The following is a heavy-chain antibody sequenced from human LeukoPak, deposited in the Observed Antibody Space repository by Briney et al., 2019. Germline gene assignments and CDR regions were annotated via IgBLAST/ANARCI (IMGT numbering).Heavy chain of an antibody. J-gene: IGHJ4*02. Sequence: VASVKVSCKASGGTFSSYAISWVRQAPGQGLEWMGRIIPILGIANYAQKFQGRVTITADKSTSTAYMELSSLRSEDTAVYYCARDGPLWFGGLFFDYWGQGTLVTVSS. CDR1: GGTFSSYA. V-gene: IGHV1-69*04. CDR2: IIPILGIA. D-gene: IGHD3-10*01. CDR3: ARDGPLWFGGLFFDY.